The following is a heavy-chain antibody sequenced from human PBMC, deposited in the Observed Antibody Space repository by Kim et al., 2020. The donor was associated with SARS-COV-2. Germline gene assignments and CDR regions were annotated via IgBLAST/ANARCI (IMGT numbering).Heavy chain of an antibody. J-gene: IGHJ4*02. CDR1: GFTFSSYW. V-gene: IGHV3-7*03. Sequence: GGSLRLSCAASGFTFSSYWMSWVRQAPGKGLEWVANIKQDGSEKYYVDSVKGRFTISRDNAKNSLYLQMNSLRAEDTAVYYCAREGYDILTGYPLWGYWGQGTLVTVSS. CDR2: IKQDGSEK. CDR3: AREGYDILTGYPLWGY. D-gene: IGHD3-9*01.